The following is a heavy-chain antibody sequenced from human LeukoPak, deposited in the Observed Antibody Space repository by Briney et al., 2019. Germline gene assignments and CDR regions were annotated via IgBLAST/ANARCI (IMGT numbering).Heavy chain of an antibody. CDR2: ISYDGSNK. V-gene: IGHV3-30*18. CDR1: GFTFSSYG. D-gene: IGHD1-26*01. J-gene: IGHJ4*02. CDR3: AKDSGSYSNDY. Sequence: GGSLRLSCAASGFTFSSYGMHWVRQAPGKGLEWVAAISYDGSNKYYADSVKGRFTISRDNSKNTLYLQMNSLRAEDTAVYYCAKDSGSYSNDYWGQGTLVTVSS.